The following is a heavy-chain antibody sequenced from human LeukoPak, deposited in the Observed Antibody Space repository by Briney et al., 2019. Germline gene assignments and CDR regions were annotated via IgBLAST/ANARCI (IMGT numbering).Heavy chain of an antibody. V-gene: IGHV4-59*01. D-gene: IGHD6-19*01. CDR1: GGSTSSYY. CDR2: IYYSGST. CDR3: ARSIAVAAEFDH. J-gene: IGHJ4*02. Sequence: SETLSLTCTVSGGSTSSYYWSWIRQPPGKGLEWIGYIYYSGSTNYNPSLKSRVTISVDTSKNQFSLKLSSVTAADTAVYYCARSIAVAAEFDHWGQGTLVTVSS.